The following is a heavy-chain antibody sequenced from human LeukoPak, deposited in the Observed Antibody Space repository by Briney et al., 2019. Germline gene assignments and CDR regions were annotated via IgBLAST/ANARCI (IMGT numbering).Heavy chain of an antibody. CDR1: GFTFSGSA. Sequence: GVSLSLSGSASGFTFSGSARHWVRQASGKGREGVGRIKSKATIYATAYAASVKGRLTISRDDSKKTAYLQMNSLKTEDPAVYYCTRLYYDSSGPPAYWGQGTLVTVSS. CDR3: TRLYYDSSGPPAY. J-gene: IGHJ4*02. V-gene: IGHV3-73*01. CDR2: IKSKATIYAT. D-gene: IGHD3-22*01.